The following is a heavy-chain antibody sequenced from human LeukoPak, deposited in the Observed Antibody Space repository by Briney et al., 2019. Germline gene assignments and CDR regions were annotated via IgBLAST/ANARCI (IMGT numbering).Heavy chain of an antibody. J-gene: IGHJ4*02. Sequence: GGSLRLSCAATGFTFSSFAMSWVRQAPGKGLEWVSGVSGSGGSTYYADSVKGRFTISRDNSKNTLYLQMNSLRAEDTAVYYCAKDRVARDDFWSFKDYWGQGTLVTVSS. CDR1: GFTFSSFA. D-gene: IGHD3-3*01. V-gene: IGHV3-23*01. CDR3: AKDRVARDDFWSFKDY. CDR2: VSGSGGST.